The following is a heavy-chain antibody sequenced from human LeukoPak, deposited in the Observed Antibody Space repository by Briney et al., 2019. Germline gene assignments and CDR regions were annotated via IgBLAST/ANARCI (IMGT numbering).Heavy chain of an antibody. D-gene: IGHD4-23*01. CDR2: IWYDGSNK. CDR1: GFIFSGYG. Sequence: GGSLRLSCAASGFIFSGYGMHWVRQAPGKGLEWVAVIWYDGSNKYYADSVKGRFTISRDNSKNTLYLQMNSLRAEDTAVYYCARVGGNFLTFDYWGQGTLVTVSS. J-gene: IGHJ4*02. V-gene: IGHV3-33*01. CDR3: ARVGGNFLTFDY.